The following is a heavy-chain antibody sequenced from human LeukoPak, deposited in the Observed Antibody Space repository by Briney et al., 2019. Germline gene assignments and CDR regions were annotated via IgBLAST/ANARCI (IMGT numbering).Heavy chain of an antibody. V-gene: IGHV3-23*01. D-gene: IGHD3-10*01. CDR1: GFTFSSYA. Sequence: GGSLRLSCAASGFTFSSYAMSWVRQAPGKGLEWVSATSGSGGSTYYADSVKGRFTISRDNSKNTLYLQMNSLRAEDTAVYYCAKSSAHYFDNWFDPWGQGTLVTVSS. J-gene: IGHJ5*02. CDR3: AKSSAHYFDNWFDP. CDR2: TSGSGGST.